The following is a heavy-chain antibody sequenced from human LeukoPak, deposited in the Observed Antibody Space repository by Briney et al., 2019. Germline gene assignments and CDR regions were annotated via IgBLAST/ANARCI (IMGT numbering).Heavy chain of an antibody. V-gene: IGHV5-51*01. D-gene: IGHD6-13*01. Sequence: GESLKISCKGSGYSFTSYWIGWVRQMPGKGLEWMGVIYPGDSDTRYSPSFQGQVTISADKSITTAYLQWSSLRASDTAMYYCARLWAAAGSNWFDPWGQGTLVTVSS. J-gene: IGHJ5*02. CDR1: GYSFTSYW. CDR3: ARLWAAAGSNWFDP. CDR2: IYPGDSDT.